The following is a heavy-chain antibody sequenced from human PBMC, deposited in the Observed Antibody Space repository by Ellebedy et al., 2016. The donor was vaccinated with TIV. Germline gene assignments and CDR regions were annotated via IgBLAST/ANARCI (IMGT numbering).Heavy chain of an antibody. CDR1: GFTVPSNY. Sequence: GGSLRLSCAVSGFTVPSNYMSWVRQAPGKGLEWVSSIYVDGTTYYADSVRGRFTISRDTSKNTLNLQINGLRAEDTAVYFCATETFIDVDLEVWGVFDMWGQGTMVAVSS. D-gene: IGHD1-1*01. CDR2: IYVDGTT. V-gene: IGHV3-66*01. J-gene: IGHJ3*02. CDR3: ATETFIDVDLEVWGVFDM.